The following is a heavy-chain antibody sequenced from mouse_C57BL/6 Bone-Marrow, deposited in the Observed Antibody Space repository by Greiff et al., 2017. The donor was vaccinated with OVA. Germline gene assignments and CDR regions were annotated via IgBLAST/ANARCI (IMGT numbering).Heavy chain of an antibody. CDR2: ISYSGST. V-gene: IGHV3-8*01. J-gene: IGHJ4*01. CDR3: ARRLGRVFYAMDY. CDR1: GYSITSDY. D-gene: IGHD4-1*01. Sequence: VHVKQSGPGLAKPSQTLSLTCSVTGYSITSDYWNWIRKFPGNKLEYMGYISYSGSTYYNPSLKSRISITRDTSKNQYYLQLNSVTTEDTATYYCARRLGRVFYAMDYWGHGTSVTVSS.